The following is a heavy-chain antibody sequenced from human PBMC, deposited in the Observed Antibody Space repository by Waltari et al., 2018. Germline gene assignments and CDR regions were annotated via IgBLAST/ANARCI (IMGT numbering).Heavy chain of an antibody. CDR2: IIPIFGTA. V-gene: IGHV1-69*13. Sequence: QVQLVQSGAEVKKPGSSVYVSCKGSGGTFSSYAISWVRQAPGPGLEWVVGIIPIFGTANYAQKFQGRVKITADESTSTAYMELSSLRSEDTAVYYCARGRVGPRGVLWFRELLSRNWYFDLWGRDTLVTVSS. D-gene: IGHD3-10*01. J-gene: IGHJ2*01. CDR3: ARGRVGPRGVLWFRELLSRNWYFDL. CDR1: GGTFSSYA.